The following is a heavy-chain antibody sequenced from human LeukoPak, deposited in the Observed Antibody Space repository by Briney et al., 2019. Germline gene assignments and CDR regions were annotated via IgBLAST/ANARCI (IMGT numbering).Heavy chain of an antibody. CDR3: AKVRWGSDNALDS. CDR2: ISGSGGST. J-gene: IGHJ4*02. D-gene: IGHD3-16*01. CDR1: GFTFSSYG. V-gene: IGHV3-23*01. Sequence: GGSLRLSCAASGFTFSSYGMSWVRQAPGKGLEWVSAISGSGGSTYYADSVKGRFTISRDNSKNTLYLQMNSLRAEDTAVCYCAKVRWGSDNALDSWGQGTLVTGSS.